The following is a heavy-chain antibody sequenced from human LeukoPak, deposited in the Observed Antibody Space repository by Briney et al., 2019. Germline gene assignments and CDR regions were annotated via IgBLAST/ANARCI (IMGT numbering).Heavy chain of an antibody. CDR3: ARGMVRGVIIFGY. CDR1: GFTFSSYS. J-gene: IGHJ4*02. V-gene: IGHV3-48*02. D-gene: IGHD3-10*01. Sequence: GGSLRLSCAASGFTFSSYSMNWVRQAPGKGLEWVSYISSSSSTIYYADSVKGRFTISRDNAKNSLHLQMNSLRDEDTAVYYCARGMVRGVIIFGYWGQGTLVTVSS. CDR2: ISSSSSTI.